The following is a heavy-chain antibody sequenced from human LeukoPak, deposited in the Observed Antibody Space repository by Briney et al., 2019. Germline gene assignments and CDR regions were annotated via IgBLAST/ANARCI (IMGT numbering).Heavy chain of an antibody. J-gene: IGHJ5*02. CDR1: GFTFSRFG. CDR2: ILDDGSNK. Sequence: PGRSLRLSCAASGFTFSRFGMHWVRLAPGKGLEWVAVILDDGSNKYYADSVKGRFTISRDNAKNTLNLQMNSLRAEDTAVYYCARDLGQYYDTSDNWFDPWGQGTLVTVSS. D-gene: IGHD3-22*01. V-gene: IGHV3-30*03. CDR3: ARDLGQYYDTSDNWFDP.